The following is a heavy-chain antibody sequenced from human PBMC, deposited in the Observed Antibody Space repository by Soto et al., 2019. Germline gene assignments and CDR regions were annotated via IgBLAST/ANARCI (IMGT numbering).Heavy chain of an antibody. D-gene: IGHD2-21*02. CDR1: GFTFSNYW. CDR3: VCFECGRTAVVTAMEANGY. V-gene: IGHV3-74*01. Sequence: PGGSLRLSCAASGFTFSNYWMHWVRQSPGKGLVWVSRINSDETITSYAASVKGRFTISRDNAKNPLYLQMSSLRVEDTALYYCVCFECGRTAVVTAMEANGYWGQGTLVTVSS. J-gene: IGHJ4*02. CDR2: INSDETIT.